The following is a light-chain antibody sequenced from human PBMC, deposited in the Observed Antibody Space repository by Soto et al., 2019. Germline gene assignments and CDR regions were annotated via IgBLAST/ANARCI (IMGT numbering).Light chain of an antibody. CDR3: QQYRTTPFT. CDR1: QSVLFSSSNKNY. CDR2: WAS. Sequence: DIVMTQSPDSLAVSLGERATINCKSSQSVLFSSSNKNYLSWYQQKPGQPPKLLIYWASTRESGVPDRFSGSGSGTDFTLTISSLQAEDVAVYYCQQYRTTPFTFGQGTKVEIK. J-gene: IGKJ2*01. V-gene: IGKV4-1*01.